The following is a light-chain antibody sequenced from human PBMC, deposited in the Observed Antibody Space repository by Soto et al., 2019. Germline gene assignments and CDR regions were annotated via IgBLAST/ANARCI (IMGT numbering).Light chain of an antibody. CDR1: QGIRND. J-gene: IGKJ1*01. CDR2: GAS. Sequence: AIQLTQSPSSLSASVGDRVSITCRARQGIRNDLGWYQHKPGKAPKLLIHGASSLQSGVPSRFSGSASGTEFTLTISSLQPEDLASYYCLQDHSYPWTFGQGTKVEI. CDR3: LQDHSYPWT. V-gene: IGKV1-6*01.